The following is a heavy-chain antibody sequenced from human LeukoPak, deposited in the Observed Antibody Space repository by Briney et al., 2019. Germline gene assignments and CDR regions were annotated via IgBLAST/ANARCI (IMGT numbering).Heavy chain of an antibody. V-gene: IGHV1-8*01. J-gene: IGHJ6*02. CDR2: MNPNSGNT. Sequence: GASVKVSCKASGYTFTSYDINWVRQATGQGLEWMGWMNPNSGNTGYAQKFQGRVTMTRNTSISTAYMELSSLRSEDTAVYYCARTNLYCSSTGCYSHYAYGMDVWGQGTTVTVSS. CDR1: GYTFTSYD. CDR3: ARTNLYCSSTGCYSHYAYGMDV. D-gene: IGHD2-2*01.